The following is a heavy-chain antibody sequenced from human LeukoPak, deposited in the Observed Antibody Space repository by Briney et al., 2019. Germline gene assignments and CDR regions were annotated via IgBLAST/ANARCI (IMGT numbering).Heavy chain of an antibody. Sequence: GGSLRLSCAASGFTFRSYWMSWVRQAPGKGLEWVANIKEDGSEKYFVDSVKGRFTISRDNAKNSLYLQMNSLRAEDTAVYYCAELGITMIGGVWGKGTTVTISS. D-gene: IGHD3-10*02. J-gene: IGHJ6*04. V-gene: IGHV3-7*01. CDR1: GFTFRSYW. CDR3: AELGITMIGGV. CDR2: IKEDGSEK.